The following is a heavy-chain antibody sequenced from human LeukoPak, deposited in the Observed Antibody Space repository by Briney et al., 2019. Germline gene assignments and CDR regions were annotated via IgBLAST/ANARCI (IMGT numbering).Heavy chain of an antibody. D-gene: IGHD3-10*01. CDR3: ARRPSYGSGSYGRYYYYYMDV. CDR2: ISSSGSTI. V-gene: IGHV3-11*01. J-gene: IGHJ6*03. CDR1: GFTFSDYY. Sequence: GGSLRLSCAASGFTFSDYYMSWLRQAPGKGLEWVSYISSSGSTIYYADSVKGRFTISRDNAKNSLYLQMNSLRAEDTAVYYCARRPSYGSGSYGRYYYYYMDVWGKGTTVTISS.